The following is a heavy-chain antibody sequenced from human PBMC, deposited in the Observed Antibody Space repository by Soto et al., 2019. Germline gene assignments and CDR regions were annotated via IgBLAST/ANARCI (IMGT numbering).Heavy chain of an antibody. CDR2: IRQDESEK. CDR1: GFTFSTYW. V-gene: IGHV3-7*01. Sequence: GGSLRLSCAASGFTFSTYWMSWVRQAPGKGLEWVANIRQDESEKYYGDSVRGRFTISRDNAKSSLYLQMNSLRAEDTAVYYFASGPEVAYSSSSYYYYYHLDVWVKGTTVTV. J-gene: IGHJ6*03. CDR3: ASGPEVAYSSSSYYYYYHLDV. D-gene: IGHD6-6*01.